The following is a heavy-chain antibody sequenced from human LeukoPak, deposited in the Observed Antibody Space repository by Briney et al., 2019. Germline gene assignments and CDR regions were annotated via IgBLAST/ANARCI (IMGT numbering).Heavy chain of an antibody. CDR3: ARGRLGGSGSYYNVLDY. D-gene: IGHD3-10*01. CDR1: GGSMSSYY. J-gene: IGHJ4*02. CDR2: TYYSGST. Sequence: PSETLSLTCTVSGGSMSSYYWSWIRQPPGKGLEWIGYTYYSGSTNYNPSLKSRVTISVDTSRNQFSLKLSSVTAADTAVYYCARGRLGGSGSYYNVLDYWGQGTLVTVSS. V-gene: IGHV4-59*01.